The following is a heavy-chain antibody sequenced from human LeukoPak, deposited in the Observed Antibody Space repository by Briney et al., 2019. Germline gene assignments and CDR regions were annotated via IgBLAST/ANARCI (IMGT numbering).Heavy chain of an antibody. CDR1: GFTFRNYG. Sequence: PGGSLRLSCAASGFTFRNYGMHWVRQAPGKGLEWVAVISRDGLTKYYADSVKGRFTLHRDNSRNTLYLEMNSLRDEDTAVYYCAKEGTWGNWYCHLWARDPRVSVPS. CDR2: ISRDGLTK. D-gene: IGHD3-16*01. V-gene: IGHV3-30*18. CDR3: AKEGTWGNWYCHL. J-gene: IGHJ2*01.